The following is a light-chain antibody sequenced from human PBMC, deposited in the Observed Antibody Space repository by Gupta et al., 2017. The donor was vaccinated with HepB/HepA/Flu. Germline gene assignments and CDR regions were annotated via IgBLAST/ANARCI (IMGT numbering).Light chain of an antibody. Sequence: EIVMTQSPATLSVYPGERTTLSCRSSQSVSTNLAWYHQKPGRAASLLIYGASTRAPGIPPRVSGRGSGTEVTLTISSLESEDVGVYFCQQYSDWPPSFGQGTKLQIK. CDR1: QSVSTN. J-gene: IGKJ2*03. CDR3: QQYSDWPPS. CDR2: GAS. V-gene: IGKV3-15*01.